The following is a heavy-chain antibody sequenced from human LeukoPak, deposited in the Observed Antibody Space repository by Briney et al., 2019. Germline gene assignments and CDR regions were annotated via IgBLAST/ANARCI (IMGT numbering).Heavy chain of an antibody. CDR3: ARVRYGYSSGWMTRYYYMDV. D-gene: IGHD6-19*01. J-gene: IGHJ6*03. CDR2: ISSSGSTI. CDR1: GFTFSSYE. V-gene: IGHV3-48*03. Sequence: PGGSLRLSCAASGFTFSSYEMNWVRQAPGKGLEWVSYISSSGSTIYYADSVKGRFTISRDNAKNSLYLQMNSLRAEDTAVYYCARVRYGYSSGWMTRYYYMDVWGKGTTVTISS.